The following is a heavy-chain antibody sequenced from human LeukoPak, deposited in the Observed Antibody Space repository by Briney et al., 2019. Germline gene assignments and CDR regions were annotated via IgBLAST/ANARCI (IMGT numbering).Heavy chain of an antibody. D-gene: IGHD3-22*01. CDR1: GGSISSYY. CDR3: ARGITSDSSL. J-gene: IGHJ4*02. V-gene: IGHV4-34*01. CDR2: INHSGST. Sequence: SETLSLTCTVSGGSISSYYWSWIRQPPGKGLEWIGEINHSGSTNYNPSLKSRVTISVDTSKNQFSLKLSSVTAADTAVYYCARGITSDSSLWGQGTLVTVSS.